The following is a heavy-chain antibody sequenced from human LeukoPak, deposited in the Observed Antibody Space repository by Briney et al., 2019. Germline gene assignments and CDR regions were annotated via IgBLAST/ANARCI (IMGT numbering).Heavy chain of an antibody. CDR2: IYYSGST. J-gene: IGHJ5*02. CDR1: GGSTSTYY. CDR3: ARGGWHSHL. V-gene: IGHV4-59*01. D-gene: IGHD6-19*01. Sequence: SETLSLTCTVSGGSTSTYYWSWIRQPPGKGLEWIGYIYYSGSTYNPSLKSRVTISVDTSKNQFYLKLSSVTGADTAVYYCARGGWHSHLWGQGALVTVSS.